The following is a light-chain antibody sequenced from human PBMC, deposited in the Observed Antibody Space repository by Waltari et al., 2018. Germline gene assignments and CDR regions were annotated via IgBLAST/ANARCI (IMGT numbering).Light chain of an antibody. J-gene: IGLJ3*02. Sequence: SYELTQPPSVSVSPGQTAIITCSGDELAYTYTSCSRQRPGQSPVLLLQEDNKRPPGIPDRFSGSSSGNIATLTISGTQAMDEAEYYCQAWDNTIVVFGGGTKLTVL. CDR3: QAWDNTIVV. CDR1: ELAYTY. V-gene: IGLV3-1*01. CDR2: EDN.